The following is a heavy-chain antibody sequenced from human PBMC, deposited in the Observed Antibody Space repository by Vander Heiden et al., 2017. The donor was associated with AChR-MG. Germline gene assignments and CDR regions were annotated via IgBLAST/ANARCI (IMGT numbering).Heavy chain of an antibody. CDR2: INPKSGGT. J-gene: IGHJ5*02. CDR1: GYTFTGYY. D-gene: IGHD6-13*01. V-gene: IGHV1-2*04. Sequence: QVQLVQSGAEVKKPGASVKVSCKASGYTFTGYYMHWVRQAPGQGLEWMRWINPKSGGTNYAQKFQGWVTMTRDTSISTAYMELSRLRSDDTAVYYCARGVSRNWFDPWGQGTLVTVSS. CDR3: ARGVSRNWFDP.